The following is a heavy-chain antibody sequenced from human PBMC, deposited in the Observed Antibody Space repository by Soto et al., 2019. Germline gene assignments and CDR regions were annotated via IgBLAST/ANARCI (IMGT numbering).Heavy chain of an antibody. D-gene: IGHD5-12*01. Sequence: SETLSLTCTVSGGSISSYYWSWIRQPPGKGLEWIGYIYYSGSTNYNPSLKSRVTISVDTSKNQFSLKLSSVTAADTAVYYCARYGGGYVNYYYYYMDVWGKGTTVTVS. CDR2: IYYSGST. V-gene: IGHV4-59*01. J-gene: IGHJ6*03. CDR1: GGSISSYY. CDR3: ARYGGGYVNYYYYYMDV.